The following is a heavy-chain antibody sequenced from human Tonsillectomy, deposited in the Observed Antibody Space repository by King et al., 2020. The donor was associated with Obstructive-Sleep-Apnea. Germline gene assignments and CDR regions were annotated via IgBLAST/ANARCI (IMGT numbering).Heavy chain of an antibody. CDR1: GFTFRSYA. CDR3: ARQTYRGLETAGADYLQH. Sequence: VQLVESGGGVVQPGRSLRLSCEGSGFTFRSYALHWVRQAPGKGLEWVGVISHDGTKKYYADSVKGRFTISRDKSRNTVSLQMINMGGEDTAVYYCARQTYRGLETAGADYLQHWGQGTLVNVSS. J-gene: IGHJ1*01. V-gene: IGHV3-30*04. D-gene: IGHD5-18*01. CDR2: ISHDGTKK.